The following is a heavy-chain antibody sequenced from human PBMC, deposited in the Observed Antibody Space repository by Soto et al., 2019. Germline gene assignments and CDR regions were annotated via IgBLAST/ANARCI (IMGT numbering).Heavy chain of an antibody. CDR1: GGSFSGYY. Sequence: QVQLKESGPGSVKPSETLSLSCTVSGGSFSGYYWSWIRRPPGRGLEWLGYITYTGRTTYNPSLQRRVTISLDRSKSQFSLRMTSVTAADTAVYFCAREIVVGRGNWFDPWGQGALVNVSS. CDR2: ITYTGRT. CDR3: AREIVVGRGNWFDP. J-gene: IGHJ5*02. D-gene: IGHD3-22*01. V-gene: IGHV4-59*01.